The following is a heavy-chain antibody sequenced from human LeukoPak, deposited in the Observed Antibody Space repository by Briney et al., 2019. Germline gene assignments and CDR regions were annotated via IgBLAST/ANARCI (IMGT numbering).Heavy chain of an antibody. Sequence: SETLSLTCTVSVGSISSYYWSCIRQPPGKGLEWIGYIYYSGSTNYNPSLKSRVTISVDTSKNQFSLKLSSVTAADTAVYYCAITLTYYYGMDVWGKGTTVTVSS. V-gene: IGHV4-59*01. D-gene: IGHD1-14*01. CDR2: IYYSGST. J-gene: IGHJ6*04. CDR3: AITLTYYYGMDV. CDR1: VGSISSYY.